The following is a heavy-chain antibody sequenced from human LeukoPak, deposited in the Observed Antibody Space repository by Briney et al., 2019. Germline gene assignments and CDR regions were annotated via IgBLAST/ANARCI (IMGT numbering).Heavy chain of an antibody. V-gene: IGHV3-21*01. CDR3: ARAVYLAGVDH. D-gene: IGHD2-2*02. CDR2: ISSSSNYI. J-gene: IGHJ4*02. Sequence: GGSLRLSCAASGFTFSSYSMNWVRQAPGKGLEWVSSISSSSNYIYYADSVKGRFTISRDNAKNSLFLQMNSLRAEDTAVYYCARAVYLAGVDHWGQGTLVTVSS. CDR1: GFTFSSYS.